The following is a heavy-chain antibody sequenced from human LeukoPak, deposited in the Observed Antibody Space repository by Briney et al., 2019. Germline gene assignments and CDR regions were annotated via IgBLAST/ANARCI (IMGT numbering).Heavy chain of an antibody. J-gene: IGHJ3*02. D-gene: IGHD5-18*01. CDR1: GGTFSSYT. Sequence: VASVKVSCKASGGTFSSYTISWVRQAPGQGLEWVRRIIPILGIANYAQKFQGRVTITADKSTSTAYMELSSLRSEDTAVYYCARDYFRPNTAMDRWDAFDIWGQGTMVTVSS. CDR3: ARDYFRPNTAMDRWDAFDI. V-gene: IGHV1-69*04. CDR2: IIPILGIA.